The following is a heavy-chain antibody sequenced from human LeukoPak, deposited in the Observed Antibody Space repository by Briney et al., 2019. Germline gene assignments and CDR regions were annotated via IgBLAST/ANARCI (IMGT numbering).Heavy chain of an antibody. CDR1: EFSVGSNY. J-gene: IGHJ6*03. D-gene: IGHD2-8*01. Sequence: GGSLRLSCAASEFSVGSNYMTWVRQAPGKGLEWVSLIYSGGSTYYADSVKGRFTISRDNSKNTLYLQMNSLRAEDTAVYYCARDPLYCTNGVCYNYYYYMDVWGKGTTVTVSS. CDR2: IYSGGST. CDR3: ARDPLYCTNGVCYNYYYYMDV. V-gene: IGHV3-66*01.